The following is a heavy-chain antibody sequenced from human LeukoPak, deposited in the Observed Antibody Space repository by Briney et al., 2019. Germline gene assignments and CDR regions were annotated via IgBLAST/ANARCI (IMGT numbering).Heavy chain of an antibody. J-gene: IGHJ5*02. CDR3: ARERASNNHDNWFDP. Sequence: SKTLSLTCAVYGASFNDYYWSWSRHSPTRGLEWIGEVNHSGSAKYNPSLRSRVTISADKSKKQFFLRLSPAAAADSGVYYCARERASNNHDNWFDPWGQGTLVTVSS. CDR2: VNHSGSA. V-gene: IGHV4-34*01. CDR1: GASFNDYY.